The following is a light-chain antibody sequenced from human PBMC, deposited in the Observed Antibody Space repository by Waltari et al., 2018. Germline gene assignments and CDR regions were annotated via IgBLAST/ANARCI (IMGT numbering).Light chain of an antibody. J-gene: IGLJ3*02. V-gene: IGLV2-8*01. Sequence: QSALTQPPSASGSPGQSVTISCTGTSSDIGGYNYVSWYQQHPGKAPKLMIYEVSKRASGVPDRFSGSKSGNTASRTVSGLRTEDEADYYCSSYAGSNLWVFGGGTKLTVL. CDR3: SSYAGSNLWV. CDR1: SSDIGGYNY. CDR2: EVS.